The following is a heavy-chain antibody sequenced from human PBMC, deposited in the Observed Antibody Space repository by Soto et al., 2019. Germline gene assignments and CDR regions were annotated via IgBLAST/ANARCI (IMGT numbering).Heavy chain of an antibody. CDR2: IIPLFRTL. J-gene: IGHJ6*02. D-gene: IGHD4-4*01. Sequence: QVQLVQSGAEMKEPGSSVKVSCKTSGGTFSSSAISWLRQAPGQGLEWMGGIIPLFRTLDYAQKFQGRVTIAADESTSTAYMELSSPRSEDTAVYYCARDNDRLQLGGNYYYILDVWGQGTTITVSS. V-gene: IGHV1-69*12. CDR1: GGTFSSSA. CDR3: ARDNDRLQLGGNYYYILDV.